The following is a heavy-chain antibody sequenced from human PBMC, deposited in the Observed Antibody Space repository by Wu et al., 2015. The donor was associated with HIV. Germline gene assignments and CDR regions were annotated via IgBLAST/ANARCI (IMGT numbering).Heavy chain of an antibody. D-gene: IGHD3-16*01. J-gene: IGHJ4*02. CDR1: GYIFSDFG. Sequence: VQLVQSGGEVKKPGASVKVACKSSGYIFSDFGIHWVRQTPREGLEWMGWISAQNGNTKYAQKFQGRVTMTTETSSNTAYMELRSLRSDDTAVYFCARGHYYDSSSSPMYWGPGTRVTVSS. V-gene: IGHV1-18*01. CDR2: ISAQNGNT. CDR3: ARGHYYDSSSSPMY.